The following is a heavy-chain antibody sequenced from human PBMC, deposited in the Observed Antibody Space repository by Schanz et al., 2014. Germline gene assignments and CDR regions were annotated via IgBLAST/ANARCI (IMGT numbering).Heavy chain of an antibody. CDR3: ARDGYSVVVISPTESFDI. V-gene: IGHV3-33*08. J-gene: IGHJ3*02. CDR2: INSDGTKR. Sequence: VQLLESGGGLVQPGRSLRLSCAASGFTLSSYGMHWVRQAPGKGLEWVAFINSDGTKRFYADSVKSRFTISRDNSRNTLYLQMNSLRAEDTAVYYCARDGYSVVVISPTESFDIWGQGTMVTVSP. CDR1: GFTLSSYG. D-gene: IGHD2-21*01.